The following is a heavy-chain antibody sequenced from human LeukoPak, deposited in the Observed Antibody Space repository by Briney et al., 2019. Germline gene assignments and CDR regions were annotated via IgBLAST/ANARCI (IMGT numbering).Heavy chain of an antibody. CDR3: ARGHIVVVIATAPFDS. CDR1: GFTFSNYN. D-gene: IGHD2-21*01. V-gene: IGHV3-21*01. CDR2: ISGSSGYI. Sequence: PGGSLRLSCAASGFTFSNYNMNWVRQAPGKGLEWVSTISGSSGYIYYADSVKGRFTVSRDNAKNSLYLQMNSLRAEDTAVYYCARGHIVVVIATAPFDSWGQGTLVTVSS. J-gene: IGHJ4*02.